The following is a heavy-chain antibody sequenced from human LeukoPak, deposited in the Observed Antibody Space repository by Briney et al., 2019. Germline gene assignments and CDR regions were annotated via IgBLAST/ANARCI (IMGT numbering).Heavy chain of an antibody. V-gene: IGHV3-30*02. CDR2: IRYDGSNK. CDR1: GFTFSSYG. Sequence: GGSLRLSCAASGFTFSSYGMHWVRQAPGKGLEWVAFIRYDGSNKYCADSVKGRFTISRDNSKNTLYLQMNSLRAEDTAVYYCAKDNPTVVTPASWFDPWGQETLVTVSS. J-gene: IGHJ5*02. D-gene: IGHD4-23*01. CDR3: AKDNPTVVTPASWFDP.